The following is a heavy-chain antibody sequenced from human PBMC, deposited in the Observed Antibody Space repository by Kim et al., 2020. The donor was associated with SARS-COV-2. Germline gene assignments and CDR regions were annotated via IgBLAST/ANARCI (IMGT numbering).Heavy chain of an antibody. J-gene: IGHJ4*02. Sequence: FEPEDGATIYAQKFQGRVTMTEDTSTATAYMELSSLRSEDTAVYYCATDGIWGQGTLVTVSS. D-gene: IGHD1-20*01. CDR3: ATDGI. V-gene: IGHV1-24*01. CDR2: FEPEDGAT.